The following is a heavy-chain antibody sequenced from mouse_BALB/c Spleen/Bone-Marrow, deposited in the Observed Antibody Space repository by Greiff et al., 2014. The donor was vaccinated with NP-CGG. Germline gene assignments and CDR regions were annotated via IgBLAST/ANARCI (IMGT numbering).Heavy chain of an antibody. J-gene: IGHJ3*01. CDR2: ISSGGSYT. CDR3: ARKSYYDYDGRPWFAY. Sequence: DVQLQESGGGLVKPGGSLKLSCAAPGFTFSSYATSWVRQTPEKRLEWVATISSGGSYTYYPDSVKGRFTISRDNAKNTLYLQMSSLRSEDTAMYYCARKSYYDYDGRPWFAYWGQGTLVTVSA. CDR1: GFTFSSYA. D-gene: IGHD2-4*01. V-gene: IGHV5-9-3*01.